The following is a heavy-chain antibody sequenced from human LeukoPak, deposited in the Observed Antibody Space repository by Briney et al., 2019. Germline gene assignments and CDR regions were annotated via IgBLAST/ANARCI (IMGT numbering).Heavy chain of an antibody. CDR1: GFTFSNYG. D-gene: IGHD3-10*01. V-gene: IGHV3-33*01. CDR3: ARMSPMVRGVTNYFDY. CDR2: VWYDDAVK. J-gene: IGHJ4*02. Sequence: GGSLRLSCAASGFTFSNYGMHWVRQAPGKGLEWLAVVWYDDAVKNYADSVKGRFTISRDNSKNTLFLQMNNLSAEDTAVYYCARMSPMVRGVTNYFDYWGQGTLVTVSS.